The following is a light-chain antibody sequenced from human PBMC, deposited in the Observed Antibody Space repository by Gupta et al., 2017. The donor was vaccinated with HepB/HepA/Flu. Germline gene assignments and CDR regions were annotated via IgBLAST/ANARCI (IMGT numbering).Light chain of an antibody. CDR1: SSNIGNNY. J-gene: IGLJ3*02. CDR3: GTWDSSLSAGV. Sequence: SALTHPPSVSAAPGQKVTISCSGSSSNIGNNYVSSYQQLPGTAPKLLIYDNNKRPSGMPDRFSGSKSGTSATLGITGLQTGDEADYYCGTWDSSLSAGVFGGGTKLTVL. CDR2: DNN. V-gene: IGLV1-51*01.